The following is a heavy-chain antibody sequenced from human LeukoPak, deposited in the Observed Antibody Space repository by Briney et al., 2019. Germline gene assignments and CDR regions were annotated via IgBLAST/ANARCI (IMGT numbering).Heavy chain of an antibody. CDR2: IYSGGST. CDR3: ARSSHYDILTGYSEEDAFDI. Sequence: GGSLRLSCAASGFTVSSNYMSWVRQAPGKGLEWVSVIYSGGSTDYADSVKGRFTISRDNSKNTPYLQMNSLRVEDTAAYYCARSSHYDILTGYSEEDAFDIWGQGTMVTVSS. J-gene: IGHJ3*02. CDR1: GFTVSSNY. D-gene: IGHD3-9*01. V-gene: IGHV3-53*01.